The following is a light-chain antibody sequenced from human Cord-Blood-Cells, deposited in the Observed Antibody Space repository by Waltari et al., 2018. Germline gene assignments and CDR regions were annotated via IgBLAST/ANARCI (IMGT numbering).Light chain of an antibody. V-gene: IGKV3-20*01. CDR2: GAS. CDR3: QQYGSSPFT. CDR1: QSVSSSY. J-gene: IGKJ3*01. Sequence: PGERATLSCRASQSVSSSYLAWYQQKPGQAPRLLIYGASSRATGIPDRFSGSGSGTDFTLTISRLEPEDFAVYYCQQYGSSPFTFGPGTKVDIK.